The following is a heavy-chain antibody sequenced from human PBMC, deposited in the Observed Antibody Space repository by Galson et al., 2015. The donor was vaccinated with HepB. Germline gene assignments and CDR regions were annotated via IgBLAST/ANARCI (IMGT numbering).Heavy chain of an antibody. V-gene: IGHV3-11*06. CDR3: ARDGIVGAAGGMDV. D-gene: IGHD1-26*01. CDR2: ISSSSSYT. J-gene: IGHJ6*02. Sequence: SLRLSCAASRFTFSDYYMSWIRQAPGKGLEWVSYISSSSSYTNYADSVKGRFTISRDNAKNSLYLQVNSLRAEDTAVYYCARDGIVGAAGGMDVWGQGTTVTVSS. CDR1: RFTFSDYY.